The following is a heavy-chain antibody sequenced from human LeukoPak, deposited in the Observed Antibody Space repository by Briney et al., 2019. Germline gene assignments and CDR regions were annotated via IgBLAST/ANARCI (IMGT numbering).Heavy chain of an antibody. Sequence: AGGSPRLSCAASGFTFSSYSMNWVRQAPGKGLEWVSSISSSSSYIYYADSVKGRFTISRDNAKNSLYLQMNSLRAEDTAVYYCARGIGGVIAYYFDYWGQGTLVAVSS. CDR1: GFTFSSYS. D-gene: IGHD3-16*02. V-gene: IGHV3-21*01. CDR2: ISSSSSYI. J-gene: IGHJ4*02. CDR3: ARGIGGVIAYYFDY.